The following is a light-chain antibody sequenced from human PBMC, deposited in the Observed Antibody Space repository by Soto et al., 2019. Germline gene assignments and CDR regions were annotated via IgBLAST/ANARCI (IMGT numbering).Light chain of an antibody. V-gene: IGLV1-44*01. CDR1: SSNIGSNT. J-gene: IGLJ1*01. CDR3: AAWDDRLRGSV. CDR2: SNN. Sequence: QSVLTQPPSASGTPGQKVTISCSGSSSNIGSNTVTWYQQFPGTAPRLLIHSNNQRPSGVPDRFSGSRSGTSASLASSGLQYEDEDDYNGAAWDDRLRGSVFGTGTKVT.